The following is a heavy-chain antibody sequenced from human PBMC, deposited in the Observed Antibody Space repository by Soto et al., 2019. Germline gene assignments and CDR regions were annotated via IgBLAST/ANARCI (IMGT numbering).Heavy chain of an antibody. CDR2: INWDGSNT. CDR3: DRASYQHRGTAGLDS. CDR1: GFNFDAYS. V-gene: IGHV3-43*01. D-gene: IGHD2-2*01. Sequence: GGSLRLSCAASGFNFDAYSMPWVRQAPGKGLEWVSLINWDGSNTYYADSVKGRFTISRDNSRNSVYLEMNSRRTEETALYLCDRASYQHRGTAGLDSWGKGTLVTVSS. J-gene: IGHJ4*02.